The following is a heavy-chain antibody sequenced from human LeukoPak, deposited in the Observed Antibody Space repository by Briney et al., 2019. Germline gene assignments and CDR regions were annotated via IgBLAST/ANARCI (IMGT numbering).Heavy chain of an antibody. D-gene: IGHD6-19*01. CDR1: GGSISSSSYY. CDR2: INHSGST. V-gene: IGHV4-39*07. J-gene: IGHJ4*02. CDR3: ARGGRQWLVSGSSYFDY. Sequence: PSETLSLTCTVSGGSISSSSYYWSWIRQPPGKGLEWIGEINHSGSTNYNPSLKSRVTISVDTSKNQFSLKLSSVTAADTAVYYCARGGRQWLVSGSSYFDYWGRGTLVTVSS.